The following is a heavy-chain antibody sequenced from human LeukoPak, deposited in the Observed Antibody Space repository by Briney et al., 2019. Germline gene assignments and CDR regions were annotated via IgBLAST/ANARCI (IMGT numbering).Heavy chain of an antibody. J-gene: IGHJ6*02. D-gene: IGHD6-19*01. CDR1: GGTFSSYA. CDR3: ARGGAVAPSYYYYGMDV. CDR2: IIPIFGIA. V-gene: IGHV1-69*04. Sequence: SVKVSCKASGGTFSSYAISWVRQAPGQGPEWMGRIIPIFGIANYAQKFQGRVTITADKSTSTAYMELSSLRSEDTAVYYCARGGAVAPSYYYYGMDVWGQGTTVTVSS.